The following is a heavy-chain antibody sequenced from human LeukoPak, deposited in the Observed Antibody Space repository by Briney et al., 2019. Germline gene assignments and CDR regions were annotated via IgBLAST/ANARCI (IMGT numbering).Heavy chain of an antibody. Sequence: PGGSLRLSCAASGFTFSSYSMNWVRQAPGKGLEWVSSISGSNSYIYYADSMKGRFTISRDNAKNSLFLQMNSLRAEDTAVYFCAKSTRAVMAMMDVWGKGTTVTVSS. CDR1: GFTFSSYS. CDR2: ISGSNSYI. V-gene: IGHV3-21*01. CDR3: AKSTRAVMAMMDV. J-gene: IGHJ6*04. D-gene: IGHD3-16*01.